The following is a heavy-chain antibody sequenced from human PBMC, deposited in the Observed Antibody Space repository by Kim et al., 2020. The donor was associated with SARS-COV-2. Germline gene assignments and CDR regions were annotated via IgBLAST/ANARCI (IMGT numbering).Heavy chain of an antibody. D-gene: IGHD3-10*01. J-gene: IGHJ4*02. CDR3: ARDPAFMVRGVIIDY. V-gene: IGHV3-30*07. Sequence: DSVKGRFTISRDNSKNTLYLQMNSLRAEDTAVYYCARDPAFMVRGVIIDYWGQGTLVTVSS.